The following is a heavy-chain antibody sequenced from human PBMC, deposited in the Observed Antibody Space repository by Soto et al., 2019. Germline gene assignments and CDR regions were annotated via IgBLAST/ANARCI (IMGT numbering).Heavy chain of an antibody. D-gene: IGHD2-15*01. Sequence: ASVKVSCKASGYTFTGYYLHCVRQAPGQGLEWMGWINPNSGGTNYAQKFQGWVTMTRDTSISTAYMELSRLRSDDTAVYYCARDHTEMVVDATLGAFDIWGQGTMVTVSS. V-gene: IGHV1-2*04. J-gene: IGHJ3*02. CDR3: ARDHTEMVVDATLGAFDI. CDR2: INPNSGGT. CDR1: GYTFTGYY.